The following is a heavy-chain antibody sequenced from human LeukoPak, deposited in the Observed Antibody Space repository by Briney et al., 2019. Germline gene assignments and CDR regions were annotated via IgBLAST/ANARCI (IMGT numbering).Heavy chain of an antibody. D-gene: IGHD6-13*01. V-gene: IGHV4-4*07. J-gene: IGHJ6*02. Sequence: PSETLSLTCTVSGGSISSYYWSWIRQPAGKGLEWIGRIYTSGSTNYNPSLKSRVTMSVDTSKNQFSLKLSSVTAADTAVYYCARGIAAAGTEYDYYYYYGMDVWGQGTTVTVSS. CDR3: ARGIAAAGTEYDYYYYYGMDV. CDR2: IYTSGST. CDR1: GGSISSYY.